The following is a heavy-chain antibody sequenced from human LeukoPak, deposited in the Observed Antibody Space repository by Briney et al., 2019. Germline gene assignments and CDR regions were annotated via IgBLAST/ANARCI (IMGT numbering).Heavy chain of an antibody. V-gene: IGHV3-23*01. Sequence: GGSLRLSCAASGFTFSSYAMSWVRQAPGKGLEWVSAISGSGGSTYYADSVKGRFTISRDNSKNTLYLQMNSLRAEDTAVYYRAKDRCYGSGSYFDYWGQGTLVTVSS. D-gene: IGHD3-10*01. CDR3: AKDRCYGSGSYFDY. J-gene: IGHJ4*02. CDR2: ISGSGGST. CDR1: GFTFSSYA.